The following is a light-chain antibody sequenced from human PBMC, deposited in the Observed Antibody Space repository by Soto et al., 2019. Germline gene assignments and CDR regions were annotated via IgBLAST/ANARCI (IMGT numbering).Light chain of an antibody. V-gene: IGKV1-5*03. CDR3: QHYNSYSEA. Sequence: DIQMTPSPSTLSGSVGDRVTITCRASQAISSWLAWYQQKPVKAPKLLIYKASTLKSGVPSRFSGSGSGTEFTLTISSLQPDDFATYYCQHYNSYSEALGQGTKVDIK. J-gene: IGKJ1*01. CDR2: KAS. CDR1: QAISSW.